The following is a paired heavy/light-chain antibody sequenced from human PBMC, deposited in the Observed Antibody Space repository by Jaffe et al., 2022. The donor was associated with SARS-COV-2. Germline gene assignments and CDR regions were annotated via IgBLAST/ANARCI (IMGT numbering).Light chain of an antibody. CDR1: QGISSW. Sequence: DIQMTQSPSFVSASVGDRVTITCRASQGISSWLAWYQQKPGKAPKLLIYAASSLQGGVPTKFSGSGSGTDFTLTISSLQPEDSATYYCQQGNDFPLTFGGGTKVEIK. CDR3: QQGNDFPLT. CDR2: AAS. J-gene: IGKJ4*01. V-gene: IGKV1-12*01.
Heavy chain of an antibody. CDR3: ARDEYGAGRNVFNI. CDR1: GYTFTIYG. J-gene: IGHJ3*02. D-gene: IGHD4-17*01. CDR2: ISPYNGDT. V-gene: IGHV1-18*01. Sequence: QVQLVQSGAEVREPGASVKVSCKASGYTFTIYGIYWVRQAPGQGLEWMGWISPYNGDTKSAQSVQGRVTMTTDLSTGTAHMELRSLTSDDTAMYYCARDEYGAGRNVFNIWGQGTMVTVSS.